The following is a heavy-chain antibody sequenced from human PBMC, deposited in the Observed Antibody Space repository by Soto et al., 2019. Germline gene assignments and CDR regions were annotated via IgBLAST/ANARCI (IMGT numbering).Heavy chain of an antibody. V-gene: IGHV3-23*01. CDR3: ARVHVGYCSGGSCLFDY. CDR2: ISGSGGST. Sequence: PGGSLRLSCAASGFTFSSYAMSWVRQAPGKGLEWVSAISGSGGSTYYADSVKGRFTISRDNSKNTLYLQMNSLRAEDTAVYHCARVHVGYCSGGSCLFDYWGQGTLVTVSS. CDR1: GFTFSSYA. J-gene: IGHJ4*02. D-gene: IGHD2-15*01.